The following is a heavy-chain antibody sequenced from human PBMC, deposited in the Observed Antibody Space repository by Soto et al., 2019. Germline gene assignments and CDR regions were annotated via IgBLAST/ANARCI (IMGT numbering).Heavy chain of an antibody. CDR1: GFTFSSYA. CDR3: AKANPLALAAANIGPGDY. Sequence: EVQLLESGGGLIQPGGSLRLSCAASGFTFSSYALTWVRQAPGKGLEWVSSISSNIDNTYYAGSVKGRFTISRDNSKNTLYLQMNSLRAEDTAIYYCAKANPLALAAANIGPGDYWGQGTLVTVSS. V-gene: IGHV3-23*01. CDR2: ISSNIDNT. J-gene: IGHJ4*02. D-gene: IGHD6-13*01.